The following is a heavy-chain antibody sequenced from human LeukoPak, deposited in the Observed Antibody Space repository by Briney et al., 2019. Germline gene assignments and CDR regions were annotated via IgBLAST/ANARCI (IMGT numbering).Heavy chain of an antibody. CDR2: ISGSGGST. D-gene: IGHD3-22*01. J-gene: IGHJ4*02. Sequence: GGSLRLSCAASGFTFSSYAMSWVRQAPGKGLEWVSAISGSGGSTYYADSVKGRFTISRDNAKNTLYLQMNSLRAEDTAVYYCARDDYYDSSGYYPSDWGQGTLVTVSP. CDR1: GFTFSSYA. CDR3: ARDDYYDSSGYYPSD. V-gene: IGHV3-23*01.